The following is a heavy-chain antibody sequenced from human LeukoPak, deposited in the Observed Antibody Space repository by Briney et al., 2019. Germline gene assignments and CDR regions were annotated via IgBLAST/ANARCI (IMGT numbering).Heavy chain of an antibody. D-gene: IGHD3-10*01. V-gene: IGHV4-34*01. Sequence: SETLSLTCAVYGGSFSGYYWSWIRKPPGKALEWIGEINHSGSTNYNPSLKSRVTISVDTSKNQFSLKLNSVTAADTAVYYCARRMAYYYGSEAFDIWGQGTMVTVSS. J-gene: IGHJ3*02. CDR1: GGSFSGYY. CDR3: ARRMAYYYGSEAFDI. CDR2: INHSGST.